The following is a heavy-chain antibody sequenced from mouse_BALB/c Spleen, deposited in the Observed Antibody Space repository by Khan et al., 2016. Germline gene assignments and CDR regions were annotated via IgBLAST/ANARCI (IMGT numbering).Heavy chain of an antibody. D-gene: IGHD1-1*01. CDR2: INTYTGEP. V-gene: IGHV9-1*02. Sequence: QIQLVQSGPELKKPGETVKISCKASGYTFTNYGMNWVKQAPGKGLKWMGWINTYTGEPTYADDFKGRFAFSLETSASAAYLQINNLKNEDMGTYCWAKITTVGYYAMDYWGQGTSVTVSS. J-gene: IGHJ4*01. CDR1: GYTFTNYG. CDR3: AKITTVGYYAMDY.